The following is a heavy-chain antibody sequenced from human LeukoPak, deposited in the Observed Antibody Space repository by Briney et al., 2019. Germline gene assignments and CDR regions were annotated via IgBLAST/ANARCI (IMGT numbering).Heavy chain of an antibody. V-gene: IGHV4-59*01. CDR2: IYYSGTT. CDR3: ATPYYYDSSGPYGAFDI. J-gene: IGHJ3*02. Sequence: SETLSLTCTVSGGSISGYYWSWIRQPPGKGLEWIGYIYYSGTTNYNPSLKSRVTISVDTSKNQFSLKLSSMTAADTAVYYCATPYYYDSSGPYGAFDIWGQGTMVTVSS. CDR1: GGSISGYY. D-gene: IGHD3-22*01.